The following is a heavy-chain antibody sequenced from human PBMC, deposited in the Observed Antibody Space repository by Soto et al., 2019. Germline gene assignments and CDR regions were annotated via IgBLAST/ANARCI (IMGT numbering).Heavy chain of an antibody. CDR2: ISYDGSNK. J-gene: IGHJ4*02. D-gene: IGHD6-19*01. CDR1: GFTFSSYG. Sequence: GGSLRLSCAASGFTFSSYGMHWVRQAPGKGLEWVAVISYDGSNKYYADSVKGRFTISRDNSKNTLYLQMNSLRAEDTAVYYCAKGLGSGWYPYWGQGTLVTVSS. CDR3: AKGLGSGWYPY. V-gene: IGHV3-30*18.